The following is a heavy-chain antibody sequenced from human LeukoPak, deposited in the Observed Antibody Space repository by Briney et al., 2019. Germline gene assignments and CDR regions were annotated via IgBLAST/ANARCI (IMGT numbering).Heavy chain of an antibody. Sequence: GGSLRLSCAASGFTFGSYSMNWVRQAPGKGLEWVSSISSSSSYIYYADSVKGRFTISRDNAKNSLYLQMNSLRAEDTAVYYCARDGSYGDYATTYDYWGQGTLVTVSS. V-gene: IGHV3-21*01. CDR2: ISSSSSYI. CDR1: GFTFGSYS. J-gene: IGHJ4*02. D-gene: IGHD4-17*01. CDR3: ARDGSYGDYATTYDY.